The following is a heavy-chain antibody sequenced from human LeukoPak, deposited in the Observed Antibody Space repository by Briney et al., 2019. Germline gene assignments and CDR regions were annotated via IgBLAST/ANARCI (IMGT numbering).Heavy chain of an antibody. CDR1: GGTFSSYA. D-gene: IGHD2-2*01. Sequence: GASVKVSCKASGGTFSSYAISWVRQAPGQGLEWMGGIIPIFGTANYAQKFQGRVTITADESTSTAYMELSSLRSEDTAVYYCARSRRIVVVPAAPTLWFDPWGQGTLVTVSS. CDR3: ARSRRIVVVPAAPTLWFDP. V-gene: IGHV1-69*13. J-gene: IGHJ5*02. CDR2: IIPIFGTA.